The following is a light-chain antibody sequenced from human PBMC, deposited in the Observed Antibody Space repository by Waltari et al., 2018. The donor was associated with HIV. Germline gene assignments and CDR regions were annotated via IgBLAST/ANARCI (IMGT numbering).Light chain of an antibody. CDR1: RSNIGAGFD. CDR3: QSYDMSQSGSLV. CDR2: DNH. Sequence: QSVLTQPPSVSGAPGQRVTIACTGTRSNIGAGFDVHWYQQIPGNAPKLLIYDNHIRPSGVPDLFSGSKSGTSASLAITGLQSEDEADYYCQSYDMSQSGSLVFGGGTKLTVL. V-gene: IGLV1-40*01. J-gene: IGLJ2*01.